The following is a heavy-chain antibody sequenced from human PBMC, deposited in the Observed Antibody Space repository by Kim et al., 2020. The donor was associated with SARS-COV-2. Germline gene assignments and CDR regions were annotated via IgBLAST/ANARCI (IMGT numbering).Heavy chain of an antibody. V-gene: IGHV3-23*01. CDR3: AKDWGITWYVPEY. CDR1: GFTFNNYA. CDR2: ISGSGGNT. J-gene: IGHJ4*02. D-gene: IGHD6-13*01. Sequence: GGSLRLSCAVSGFTFNNYAMTWVRQAPGKGLEWVSGISGSGGNTFYANSVRGRFTISRDNSKNTLYLQMHSLRVEDTAVYYCAKDWGITWYVPEYWGQGTLVTVSS.